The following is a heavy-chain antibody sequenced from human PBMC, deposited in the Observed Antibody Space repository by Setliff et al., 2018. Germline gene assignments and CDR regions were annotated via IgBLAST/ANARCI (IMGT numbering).Heavy chain of an antibody. Sequence: LSLTCTVSGGSISSSSYYWGWIRQPPGKGLEWIGGIYYSGSTYYNPSLKSRVTISVDTSKNQFSLKLSSVTAADTAVYYCARRGMSSSYFLRYFDYWGQGTLVTVSS. D-gene: IGHD6-13*01. CDR1: GGSISSSSYY. J-gene: IGHJ4*02. CDR2: IYYSGST. CDR3: ARRGMSSSYFLRYFDY. V-gene: IGHV4-39*01.